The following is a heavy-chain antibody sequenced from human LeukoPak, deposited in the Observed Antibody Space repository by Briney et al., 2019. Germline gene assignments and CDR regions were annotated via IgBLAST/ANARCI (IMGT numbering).Heavy chain of an antibody. CDR3: ARSDYDFWSGSIGNWFDP. J-gene: IGHJ5*02. Sequence: SGTLSLTCTVSGGSISSYYWSWIRQPPGKGLEWIGYIYYSGSTNYNPSLKSRVTISVDTSKNQFSLKLSSVTAADTAVYYCARSDYDFWSGSIGNWFDPWGQGTLVTVSS. CDR2: IYYSGST. V-gene: IGHV4-59*01. D-gene: IGHD3-3*01. CDR1: GGSISSYY.